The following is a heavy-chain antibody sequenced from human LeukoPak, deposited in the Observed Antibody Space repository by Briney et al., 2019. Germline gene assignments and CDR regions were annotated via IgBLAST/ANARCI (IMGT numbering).Heavy chain of an antibody. CDR2: ISDSGGST. Sequence: PGGSLRLSCVASGFXFRNNAISWVRQAPGKGLEWVSLISDSGGSTNYADSVKGRFTISRDNSKNTLYLQMNTLRAEDTAIYYCASSYGSSAYYPFDYWGQGTLVTVFS. D-gene: IGHD3-22*01. CDR3: ASSYGSSAYYPFDY. J-gene: IGHJ4*02. CDR1: GFXFRNNA. V-gene: IGHV3-23*01.